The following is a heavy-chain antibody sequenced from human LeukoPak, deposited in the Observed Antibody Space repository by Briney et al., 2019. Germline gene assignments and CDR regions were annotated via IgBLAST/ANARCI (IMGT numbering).Heavy chain of an antibody. D-gene: IGHD6-19*01. CDR1: GFTFSSYA. CDR2: ISGSGGST. CDR3: AKVRSSGWYYFDY. Sequence: GGSLRLSCAASGFTFSSYAMSWVRQAPGKGLEWVSAISGSGGSTYYADSVKGRFTISSDNSKNTLYLQMNSLRAEDTAVYYCAKVRSSGWYYFDYWGQGTLVTVSS. V-gene: IGHV3-23*01. J-gene: IGHJ4*02.